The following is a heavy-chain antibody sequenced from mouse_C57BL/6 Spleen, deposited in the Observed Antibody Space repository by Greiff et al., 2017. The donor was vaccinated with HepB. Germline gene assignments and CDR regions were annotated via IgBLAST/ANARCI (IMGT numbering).Heavy chain of an antibody. CDR1: GYTFTSYW. J-gene: IGHJ1*03. CDR3: ARGYDYDGDWYFDV. CDR2: IHPNSGST. V-gene: IGHV1-64*01. Sequence: QVQLQQPGAELVKPGASVKLSCKASGYTFTSYWMHWVKQRPGQGLEWIGMIHPNSGSTNYNEKFKSKATLTVDKSSSTAYMQLSSLTSEDSAVYYCARGYDYDGDWYFDVWGTGTTVTVSS. D-gene: IGHD2-4*01.